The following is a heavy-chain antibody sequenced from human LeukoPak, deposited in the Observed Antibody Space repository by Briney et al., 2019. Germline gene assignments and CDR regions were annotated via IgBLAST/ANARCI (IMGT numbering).Heavy chain of an antibody. J-gene: IGHJ4*02. CDR1: GYTLTDLS. V-gene: IGHV1-24*01. CDR2: FDPEDGET. Sequence: ASVKVSCKDSGYTLTDLSMQWVRQAPGKGLEWMGGFDPEDGETIYAQKFQGRVTMTEDTSTDTAYMELSSLRSEDTAVYYCATDSGWGAACYNNWGQGTLVTVSS. D-gene: IGHD2-2*02. CDR3: ATDSGWGAACYNN.